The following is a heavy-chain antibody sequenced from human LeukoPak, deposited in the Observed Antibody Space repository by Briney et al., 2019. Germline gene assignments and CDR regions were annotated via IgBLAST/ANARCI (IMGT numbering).Heavy chain of an antibody. V-gene: IGHV1-69*04. Sequence: ASVKVSCKASGGTFSSYAISWVRQAPGQGLEWMGRIIPILGIANYAQKFQGRVTITADKSTSTAYMELSSLRSEDTAVYYCATAEIMVRGVMMYYFDYWGQGTTVTVSS. CDR2: IIPILGIA. CDR3: ATAEIMVRGVMMYYFDY. CDR1: GGTFSSYA. J-gene: IGHJ4*02. D-gene: IGHD3-10*01.